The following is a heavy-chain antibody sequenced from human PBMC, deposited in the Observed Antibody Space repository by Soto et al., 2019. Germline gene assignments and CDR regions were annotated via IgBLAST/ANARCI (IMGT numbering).Heavy chain of an antibody. V-gene: IGHV3-73*01. D-gene: IGHD6-19*01. J-gene: IGHJ5*02. Sequence: GGSLRLSCAASGFTFSGSAMHWVRQASGKGLEWVGRIRSKANSYATAYAASVKGRFTISRDDSKNTAYLQMNSLKTEDTAVYYCTRGYRSGWYLPLYKWFDPGAREPWSPSPQ. CDR3: TRGYRSGWYLPLYKWFDP. CDR2: IRSKANSYAT. CDR1: GFTFSGSA.